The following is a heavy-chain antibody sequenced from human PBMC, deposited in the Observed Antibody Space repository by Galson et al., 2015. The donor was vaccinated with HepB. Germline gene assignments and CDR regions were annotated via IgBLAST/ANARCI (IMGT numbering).Heavy chain of an antibody. D-gene: IGHD2-15*01. CDR3: ATCWHPEDIVVVVAATDYYYYMDV. J-gene: IGHJ6*03. V-gene: IGHV1-69*10. CDR1: GGTFSSYA. Sequence: SVKVSCKASGGTFSSYAISWVRQAPGQGLEWMGGIIPILGIANYAQKFQGRVTITADKSTSTAYMELSSLRSEDTAVYYCATCWHPEDIVVVVAATDYYYYMDVWGKGTTVTVSS. CDR2: IIPILGIA.